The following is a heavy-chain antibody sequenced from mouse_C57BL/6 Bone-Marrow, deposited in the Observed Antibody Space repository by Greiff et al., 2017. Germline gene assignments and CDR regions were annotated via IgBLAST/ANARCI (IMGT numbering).Heavy chain of an antibody. CDR2: IYPGSGNT. CDR3: ARSNWDSDY. CDR1: GYTFTDYY. Sequence: QVQLQQSGAELVRPGASVKLSCKASGYTFTDYYINWVKQRPGQGLEWIARIYPGSGNTYYNEKFKGKATLTAEKSSSTAYMQLSSLTSEDSAVYFCARSNWDSDYWGQGTTLTVSS. V-gene: IGHV1-76*01. D-gene: IGHD4-1*01. J-gene: IGHJ2*01.